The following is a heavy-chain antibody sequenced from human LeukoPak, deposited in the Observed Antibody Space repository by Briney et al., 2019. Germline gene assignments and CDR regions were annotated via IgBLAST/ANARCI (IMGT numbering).Heavy chain of an antibody. CDR3: ASRAGTTSRYFDY. V-gene: IGHV4-34*01. D-gene: IGHD1-1*01. Sequence: SETLSLTCAVYGGSFSGYYWSWIRQPPGKGLEWIGEINHSGSTNYNPSLKSRVTISVDTSKNQFSLKLSSVTAADTAVYYCASRAGTTSRYFDYRGQGTLVTVSS. CDR2: INHSGST. CDR1: GGSFSGYY. J-gene: IGHJ4*02.